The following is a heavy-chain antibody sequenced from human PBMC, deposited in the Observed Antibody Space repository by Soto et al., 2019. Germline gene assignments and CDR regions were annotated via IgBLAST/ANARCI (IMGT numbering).Heavy chain of an antibody. CDR1: GGTFSSYA. CDR2: IIPIFGTA. CDR3: ARGPNIVVVPAAMYQGIDY. J-gene: IGHJ4*02. D-gene: IGHD2-2*01. Sequence: GASVKVSCKASGGTFSSYAISWVRQAPGQGLEWMGGIIPIFGTANYAQKFQGRVTITADESTSTAYMELSSLRSDDTAVYFCARGPNIVVVPAAMYQGIDYWGQGALVTVSS. V-gene: IGHV1-69*13.